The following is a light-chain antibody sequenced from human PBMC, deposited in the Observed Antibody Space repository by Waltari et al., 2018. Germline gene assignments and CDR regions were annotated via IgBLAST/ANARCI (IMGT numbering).Light chain of an antibody. CDR3: QQYNNDPKT. J-gene: IGKJ1*01. Sequence: DIQLTQSPSTLSASVGDRVTITCRASESISTWLAWYQQRPGQAPNLLIYKASSLQSGVPPRFSGTGSGTEFTLTISSLQPDDFGTYYCQQYNNDPKTFGQGTKVEVK. CDR2: KAS. V-gene: IGKV1-5*03. CDR1: ESISTW.